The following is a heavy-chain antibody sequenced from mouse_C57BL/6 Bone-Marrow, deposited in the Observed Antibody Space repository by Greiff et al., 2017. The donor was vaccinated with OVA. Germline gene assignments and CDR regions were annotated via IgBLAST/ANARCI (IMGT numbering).Heavy chain of an antibody. CDR1: GFTFSDYY. V-gene: IGHV5-12*01. Sequence: EVKLMESGGGLVQPGGSLKLSCAASGFTFSDYYMYWVRQTPEKRLEWVAYLSNGGGSTYYPDTVKGRFTISRDNAKNTLYLQMSRLKSEDTAMYYCARHDYDGLWFAYWGQGTLVTVSA. D-gene: IGHD2-3*01. CDR3: ARHDYDGLWFAY. CDR2: LSNGGGST. J-gene: IGHJ3*01.